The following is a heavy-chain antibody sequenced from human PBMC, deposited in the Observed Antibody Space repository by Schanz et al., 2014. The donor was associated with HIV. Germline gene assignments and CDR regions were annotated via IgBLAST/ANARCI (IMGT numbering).Heavy chain of an antibody. CDR3: AASLIRYFFDY. D-gene: IGHD2-2*01. CDR2: VYIGDST. V-gene: IGHV3-66*01. J-gene: IGHJ4*02. CDR1: GFTISSNY. Sequence: EVQLVESGGGLVQPGGSLRLSCAVSGFTISSNYMSWVHQAPGKGLEWVSVVYIGDSTFYANSVKGRFAISRDDSKNTLYLQMNSLRAEDTAMYYCAASLIRYFFDYWGQGTLVTVSS.